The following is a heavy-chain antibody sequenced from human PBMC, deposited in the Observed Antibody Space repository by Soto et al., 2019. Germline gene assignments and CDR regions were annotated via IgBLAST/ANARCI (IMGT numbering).Heavy chain of an antibody. CDR2: IYYSGNT. V-gene: IGHV4-39*01. J-gene: IGHJ6*02. D-gene: IGHD1-1*01. CDR3: ARLEGTGTSYGMDV. Sequence: GWIRQPPGKGLEWIGSIYYSGNTYYNPSLKSRVTMSVDTSKNQFSLRLSSVTAADTAVYYCARLEGTGTSYGMDVWGQGTTVTVSS.